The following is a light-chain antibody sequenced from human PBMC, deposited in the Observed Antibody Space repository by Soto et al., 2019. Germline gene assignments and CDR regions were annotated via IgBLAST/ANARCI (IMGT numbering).Light chain of an antibody. J-gene: IGKJ2*01. V-gene: IGKV3-15*01. CDR3: QQYNTWPPKYT. CDR1: QSIKTY. CDR2: RAS. Sequence: EIVLTQSPAILSVSPGGRATLSCRASQSIKTYLAWYQQKAGQPPRHLIYRASTRTTGIPARFSGSGSGTEFSLTISSLQSEDFAFYYCQQYNTWPPKYTFGQGTKLEIK.